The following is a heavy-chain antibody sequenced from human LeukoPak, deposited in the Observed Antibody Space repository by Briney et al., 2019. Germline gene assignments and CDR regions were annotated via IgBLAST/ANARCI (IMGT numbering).Heavy chain of an antibody. CDR1: GFMFSSHQ. Sequence: GGSLRLSCAASGFMFSSHQMTWVRQAPGKGLEWLSCIDSSGSSIYYADSVKGRFTISRDNAKSSLYLQMKYLGAEDTAVYYCARDVYGFDYWGQGILVTVSS. CDR2: IDSSGSSI. J-gene: IGHJ4*02. CDR3: ARDVYGFDY. D-gene: IGHD3-16*01. V-gene: IGHV3-48*03.